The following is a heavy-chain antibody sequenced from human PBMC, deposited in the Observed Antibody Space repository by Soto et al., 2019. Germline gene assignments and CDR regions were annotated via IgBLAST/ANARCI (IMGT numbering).Heavy chain of an antibody. J-gene: IGHJ5*02. CDR2: ISSGAAYI. Sequence: EVQVVESGGGLVKPGGSLTLSGIFTFRMYSMNWVRQAPGKGREWVASISSGAAYIKYADSVQGRFTISRDNAKNSVSLQMSSLRVEDTAVYFCTRDEGGSYDSWFHPWGQGTQVTVSA. CDR3: TRDEGGSYDSWFHP. V-gene: IGHV3-21*01. D-gene: IGHD1-26*01. CDR1: FTFRMYS.